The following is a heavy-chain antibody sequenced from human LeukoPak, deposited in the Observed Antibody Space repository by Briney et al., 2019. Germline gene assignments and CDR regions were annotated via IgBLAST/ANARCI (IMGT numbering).Heavy chain of an antibody. CDR3: ARLAYYYDSSGYYQDY. Sequence: ASVKVSCKASGYTFTSYCISWVRQAPGHGLEWMGWIRAYNGNTNYAQKLQGRVTMTTDTSTSTAYMELRSLRSDDTAVYSCARLAYYYDSSGYYQDYWGQGTLVTVSS. D-gene: IGHD3-22*01. V-gene: IGHV1-18*01. J-gene: IGHJ4*02. CDR1: GYTFTSYC. CDR2: IRAYNGNT.